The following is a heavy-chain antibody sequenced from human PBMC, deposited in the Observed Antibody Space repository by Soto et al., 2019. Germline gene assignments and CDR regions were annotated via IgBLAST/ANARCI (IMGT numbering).Heavy chain of an antibody. CDR3: ARGGHDAFDI. V-gene: IGHV3-33*01. D-gene: IGHD1-26*01. CDR2: IWYDGSNK. CDR1: GFTFSSYG. Sequence: GWSLRLSCAASGFTFSSYGMHLVRQAPGKGLEWVAVIWYDGSNKYYADSVKGRFTISRENSKNTLYLQMNSLRAEDTAVYYCARGGHDAFDIWGEGTMVTVSS. J-gene: IGHJ3*02.